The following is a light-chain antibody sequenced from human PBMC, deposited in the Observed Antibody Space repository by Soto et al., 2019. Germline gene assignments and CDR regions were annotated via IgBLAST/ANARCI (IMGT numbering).Light chain of an antibody. CDR3: QQRSNWPIT. CDR2: DAS. Sequence: EIVLTQSPATLCLSPGERATLSCRASQSVSRNLAWYQQKPGQAPRLLIYDASNRATGIPARFSGSGSGTDHTLTISSLEPEDSAVYYCQQRSNWPITFGQGTRLEIK. V-gene: IGKV3-11*01. J-gene: IGKJ5*01. CDR1: QSVSRN.